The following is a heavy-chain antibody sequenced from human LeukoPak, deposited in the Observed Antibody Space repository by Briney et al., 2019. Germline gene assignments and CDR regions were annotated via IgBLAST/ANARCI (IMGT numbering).Heavy chain of an antibody. V-gene: IGHV1-18*01. Sequence: ASVRVSCKTSGYTFSNYGIGWVRQAPGQGLEWMGWISGYNGDTNYAQNIQGRVTMTIDTSTTTAYMELNNLRSDDTAIYYCARDRHPTVRGWFDPWGQGTLVTVSS. D-gene: IGHD3-10*01. CDR1: GYTFSNYG. CDR3: ARDRHPTVRGWFDP. J-gene: IGHJ5*02. CDR2: ISGYNGDT.